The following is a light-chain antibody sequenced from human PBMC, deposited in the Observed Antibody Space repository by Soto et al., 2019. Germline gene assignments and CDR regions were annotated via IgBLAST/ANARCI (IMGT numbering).Light chain of an antibody. CDR3: QQYGTSEII. V-gene: IGKV3-20*01. CDR1: QSVSSSY. Sequence: GCTQSPVTLSLSPGERATLSCRASQSVSSSYLAWYQQKPGQAPRLLIYGASSRATGIPDRFSGSGSGTDFTLTISRLETEDFAVFYCQQYGTSEIIFGQGTRLEI. CDR2: GAS. J-gene: IGKJ5*01.